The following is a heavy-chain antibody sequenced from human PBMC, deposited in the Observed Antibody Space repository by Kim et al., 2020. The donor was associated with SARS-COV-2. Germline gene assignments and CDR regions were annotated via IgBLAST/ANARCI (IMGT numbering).Heavy chain of an antibody. CDR3: ATVDFHHCFDN. CDR1: GYPFTAYY. J-gene: IGHJ4*02. V-gene: IGHV1-2*02. D-gene: IGHD3-3*01. CDR2: INPNTGDT. Sequence: ASVKVSCKASGYPFTAYYLHWVQQAPGQGLEWMGWINPNTGDTAYAQKFQGRVTMTRDTSISTVYMDLSGLRSDATAVYYCATVDFHHCFDNWGQGTQVTVSS.